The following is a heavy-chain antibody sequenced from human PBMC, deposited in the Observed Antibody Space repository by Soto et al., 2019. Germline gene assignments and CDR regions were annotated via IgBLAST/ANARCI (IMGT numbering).Heavy chain of an antibody. J-gene: IGHJ3*02. Sequence: SVKVSCKASGGTFSSYTISWVRQAPGQGLEWMGRIIPILGIANYAQKFQGRVTITADKSTSTAYMELSSLRSEDTAVYYCAGGLREWLLKRDDAFDIWGQGTMVTVSS. CDR1: GGTFSSYT. D-gene: IGHD3-3*01. CDR3: AGGLREWLLKRDDAFDI. V-gene: IGHV1-69*02. CDR2: IIPILGIA.